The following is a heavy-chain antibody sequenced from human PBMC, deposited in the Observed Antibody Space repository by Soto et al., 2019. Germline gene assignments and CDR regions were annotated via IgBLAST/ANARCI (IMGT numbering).Heavy chain of an antibody. J-gene: IGHJ6*02. CDR2: TRNKANSDTT. CDR3: ARGAIGAGPESASGMDV. D-gene: IGHD6-13*01. Sequence: EVQLVESGGGLVQPGGSLRLSCAASGFTLSDQYMDWVRQAPGKGLEWVGRTRNKANSDTTEYAASVKGRFTISGDDSKNSPYLQMNNLKTEDTAVYFCARGAIGAGPESASGMDVWGQGTTVTFSS. V-gene: IGHV3-72*01. CDR1: GFTLSDQY.